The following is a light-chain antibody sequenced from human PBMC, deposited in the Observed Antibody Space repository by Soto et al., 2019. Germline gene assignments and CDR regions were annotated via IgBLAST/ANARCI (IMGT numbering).Light chain of an antibody. V-gene: IGLV7-43*01. CDR3: LFFYGHGVV. CDR1: TGAVTSGYY. Sequence: QAVVTQEPSLTVSPGGTVTLTCASSTGAVTSGYYPNWFQQRPGQPPRALIYSTTYKHSWTPARFSGALLGGKAALTLSGAQPEDEADYYCLFFYGHGVVFGGGTLLTVL. CDR2: STT. J-gene: IGLJ2*01.